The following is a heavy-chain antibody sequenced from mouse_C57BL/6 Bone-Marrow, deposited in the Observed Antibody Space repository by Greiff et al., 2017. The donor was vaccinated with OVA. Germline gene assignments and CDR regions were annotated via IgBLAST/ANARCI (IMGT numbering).Heavy chain of an antibody. Sequence: VQLQQSGAELVRPGTSVKMSCKASGYTFTNYWIGWAKQRPGHGLEWIGDIYPGGGYTNYNEKFKGKATLTADKSSSTAYMQFSILTSVDSAIYSCARNNYLSCYSIDYWGQGTSVTVSS. J-gene: IGHJ4*01. CDR3: ARNNYLSCYSIDY. V-gene: IGHV1-63*01. CDR1: GYTFTNYW. CDR2: IYPGGGYT. D-gene: IGHD1-3*01.